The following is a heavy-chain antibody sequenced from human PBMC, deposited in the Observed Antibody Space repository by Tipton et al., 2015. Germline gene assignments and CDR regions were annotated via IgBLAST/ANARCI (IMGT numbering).Heavy chain of an antibody. J-gene: IGHJ6*02. V-gene: IGHV4-59*01. CDR3: ARDFHGSGIVHDIDV. D-gene: IGHD3-10*01. CDR1: GGSISTFF. Sequence: TLSLTCAVSGGSISTFFWSRIRQSPGKGLQRIEYIYYTGDTHYNPSLKSRVTIAVDTSKNQLSLKLSSVTTADTAVYYCARDFHGSGIVHDIDVCGQGTSVSVSS. CDR2: IYYTGDT.